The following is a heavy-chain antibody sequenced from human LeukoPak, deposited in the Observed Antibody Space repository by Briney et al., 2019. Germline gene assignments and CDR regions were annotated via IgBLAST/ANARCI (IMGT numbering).Heavy chain of an antibody. V-gene: IGHV1-2*06. CDR2: INPNSGGT. Sequence: ASVKVSCKASGYTFTGYYIHWVRQAPGQGLEWMGRINPNSGGTNYAQKLQGRVTMTTDTSTSTAHMELRSLRSDDTAVYYCARDGLDYYDSSGYYHWGQGTLVTVSS. J-gene: IGHJ5*02. CDR3: ARDGLDYYDSSGYYH. D-gene: IGHD3-22*01. CDR1: GYTFTGYY.